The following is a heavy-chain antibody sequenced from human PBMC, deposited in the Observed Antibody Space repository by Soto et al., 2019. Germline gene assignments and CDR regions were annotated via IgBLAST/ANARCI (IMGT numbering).Heavy chain of an antibody. J-gene: IGHJ4*02. V-gene: IGHV1-2*02. D-gene: IGHD1-26*01. CDR2: IGPETGAT. CDR3: GRGRSGQIVVFY. CDR1: GYTFTGHY. Sequence: ASVKVSCKASGYTFTGHYIHWVRQAPEQGPEWMGEIGPETGATRYAQKLQGRVTMTRDMSITTVYMELNNLSPDDTAVYYCGRGRSGQIVVFYWGQGTPVTVSS.